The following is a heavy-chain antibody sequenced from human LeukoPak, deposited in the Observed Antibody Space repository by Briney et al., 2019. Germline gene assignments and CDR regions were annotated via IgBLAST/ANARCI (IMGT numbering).Heavy chain of an antibody. V-gene: IGHV3-23*01. D-gene: IGHD6-19*01. J-gene: IGHJ4*02. Sequence: PGGSLRLSCAASGFIFSSYAMSWVRQAPGKGLEWVSVNSAGGSSTYYADSVKGRFTISRDNSKNTLYLQMNNLRVEDTAVYYCAKDGRDSSGWYRNYFDYWGQGILVTVSS. CDR3: AKDGRDSSGWYRNYFDY. CDR2: NSAGGSST. CDR1: GFIFSSYA.